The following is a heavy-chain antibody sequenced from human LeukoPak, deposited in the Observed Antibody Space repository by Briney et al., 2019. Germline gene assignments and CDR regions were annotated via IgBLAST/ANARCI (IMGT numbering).Heavy chain of an antibody. V-gene: IGHV5-51*01. CDR2: IYPGDSDP. J-gene: IGHJ4*02. CDR1: GYTFTTYW. CDR3: ARHGVGSSWFGFDY. Sequence: GESLKISCKGSGYTFTTYWIGWVRRMPGKGLEWMGIIYPGDSDPRYSPSFQGQVTISADKSISTAYLQWSSLKASDSAMYYCARHGVGSSWFGFDYWGQGTLVTVSS. D-gene: IGHD6-13*01.